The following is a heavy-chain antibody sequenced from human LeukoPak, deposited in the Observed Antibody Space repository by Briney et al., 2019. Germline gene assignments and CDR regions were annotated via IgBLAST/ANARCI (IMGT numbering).Heavy chain of an antibody. J-gene: IGHJ4*02. V-gene: IGHV3-7*04. CDR3: ARDQAAIDY. CDR1: GFTFSNYW. CDR2: IKQDGGEK. Sequence: GESLKISCAASGFTFSNYWMSWVRRAPDKGLEWVANIKQDGGEKYYVDSVKGRFTISRDNSKKSLYLQMNSLRAEDTAVYYCARDQAAIDYWGQGTLVTVSS.